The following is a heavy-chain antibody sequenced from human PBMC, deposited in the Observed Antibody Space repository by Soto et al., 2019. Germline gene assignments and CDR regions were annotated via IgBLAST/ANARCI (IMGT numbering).Heavy chain of an antibody. Sequence: QVQLQQWGAGLLKPSETLSLTCAVYGGSFSGYYWSWVRQPPGKGLEWIGEINHSGSTNYNPSLKSRVTISVDTSKSQFSLNLSSVTAADTAVYYCARGIAYDYVWGSFRSCFDYWGQGTLVTVSS. CDR2: INHSGST. CDR3: ARGIAYDYVWGSFRSCFDY. V-gene: IGHV4-34*01. CDR1: GGSFSGYY. D-gene: IGHD3-16*02. J-gene: IGHJ4*02.